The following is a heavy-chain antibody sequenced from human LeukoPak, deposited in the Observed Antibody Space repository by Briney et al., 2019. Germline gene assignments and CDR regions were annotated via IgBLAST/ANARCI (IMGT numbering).Heavy chain of an antibody. D-gene: IGHD3-22*01. CDR3: AKDIPNYYDNNFDY. V-gene: IGHV3-9*01. CDR1: GFIFDDHG. Sequence: GRSLRLSCAASGFIFDDHGMHWVRQAPGKGLEWVSGISWNSGSIGYADSVKGRFTISRDNAKNSLYLQMNSLRAEDTAVYYCAKDIPNYYDNNFDYWGQGTLVTVSS. J-gene: IGHJ4*02. CDR2: ISWNSGSI.